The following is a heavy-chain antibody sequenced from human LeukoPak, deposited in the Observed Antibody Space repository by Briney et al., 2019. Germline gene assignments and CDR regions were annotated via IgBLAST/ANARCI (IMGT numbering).Heavy chain of an antibody. CDR3: ATTMAGTVY. D-gene: IGHD6-19*01. J-gene: IGHJ4*02. V-gene: IGHV4-34*01. CDR1: GGSFSGYY. Sequence: SETLSLTCAVYGGSFSGYYWSWIRQPPGKGLEWIGEINHSGSTNYNPSLKSRVTISVDTSKNQFSLKLSSVTAADTAVYYCATTMAGTVYWGQGTLVTVSS. CDR2: INHSGST.